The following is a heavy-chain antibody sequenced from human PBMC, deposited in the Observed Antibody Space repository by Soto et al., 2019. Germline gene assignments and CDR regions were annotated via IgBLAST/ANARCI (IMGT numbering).Heavy chain of an antibody. CDR3: VKDMSPGEVSRSDYMDV. V-gene: IGHV3-9*01. Sequence: EVQLVESGGDLVQPGRSLRLSCAASGFTFDDYAMHWVRQAPGKGLEGVSGISWNSGNIGYADSVKGRFTISRDNANNSLYLQMSSLGAEDTALYYCVKDMSPGEVSRSDYMDVWGKGTTVTVSS. D-gene: IGHD3-16*01. J-gene: IGHJ6*03. CDR2: ISWNSGNI. CDR1: GFTFDDYA.